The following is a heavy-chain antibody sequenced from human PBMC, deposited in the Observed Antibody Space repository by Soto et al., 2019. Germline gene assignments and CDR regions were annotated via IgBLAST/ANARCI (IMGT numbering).Heavy chain of an antibody. Sequence: GGSLRLSCAASGFTFSSYAMSWVRQAPGKGLEWVSGISGSGGSTHYADSVKGRFTISRDNSKNTLYLQMNSLRAEDTAVYYCAKDQGQTQIFDYWGQGTLVTVSS. CDR2: ISGSGGST. CDR3: AKDQGQTQIFDY. J-gene: IGHJ4*02. CDR1: GFTFSSYA. V-gene: IGHV3-23*01.